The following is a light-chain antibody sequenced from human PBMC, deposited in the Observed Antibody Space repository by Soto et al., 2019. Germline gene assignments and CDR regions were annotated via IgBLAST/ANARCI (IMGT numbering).Light chain of an antibody. CDR3: QQRSNWPVT. V-gene: IGKV3-11*01. CDR2: DAS. J-gene: IGKJ5*01. CDR1: QSVSRY. Sequence: EIVLTQSPATLSLSPGERATLSCRASQSVSRYLAWYQQKPGQAPRLLIYDASNRATGIPARFSGSGSGTDFTLTISSLEPEDFAVYYCQQRSNWPVTFGQGTRLEIQ.